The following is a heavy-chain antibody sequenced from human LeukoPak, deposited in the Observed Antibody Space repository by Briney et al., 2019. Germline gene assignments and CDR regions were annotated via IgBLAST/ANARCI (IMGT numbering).Heavy chain of an antibody. D-gene: IGHD3-9*01. J-gene: IGHJ4*02. CDR2: ISAYNGNT. Sequence: ASVKVSCKASGGTFSSYAISWVRQAPGQGLEWMGWISAYNGNTNYAQKLQGRVTMTTDTSTSTAYMELRSLRSDDTAVYYCAREGLHYDILTGYYESYYFDYWGQGTLVTVSS. CDR1: GGTFSSYA. CDR3: AREGLHYDILTGYYESYYFDY. V-gene: IGHV1-18*01.